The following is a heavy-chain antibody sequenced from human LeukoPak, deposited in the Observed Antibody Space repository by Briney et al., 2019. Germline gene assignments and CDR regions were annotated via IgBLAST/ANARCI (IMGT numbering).Heavy chain of an antibody. Sequence: SETLSLTCTVSGGSINSYYWSWIRQPPGKGLEWIGYIYSGSTNYNPSLKSRVTISVDTSKNQFSLKLSSVTAADTAVYYCASQGSGWSPAGFWGQGALVTVSS. D-gene: IGHD6-19*01. V-gene: IGHV4-59*08. CDR1: GGSINSYY. CDR3: ASQGSGWSPAGF. CDR2: IYSGST. J-gene: IGHJ4*02.